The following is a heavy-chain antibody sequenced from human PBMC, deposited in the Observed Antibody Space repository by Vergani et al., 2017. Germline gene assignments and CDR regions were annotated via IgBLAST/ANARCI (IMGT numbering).Heavy chain of an antibody. J-gene: IGHJ5*02. Sequence: QVQLQESGPGLVKPSQTLSITCTVSGGYISRGSYYWSWIRQPAGQGLEWIGRIYTSWSTNYNPSRKSRVTISVDTSKNQLSLKRSSETAADTAVYYCARGLGMITFGGVGQFHWFDPWGQGTLVTVSS. V-gene: IGHV4-61*02. CDR3: ARGLGMITFGGVGQFHWFDP. CDR1: GGYISRGSYY. CDR2: IYTSWST. D-gene: IGHD3-16*01.